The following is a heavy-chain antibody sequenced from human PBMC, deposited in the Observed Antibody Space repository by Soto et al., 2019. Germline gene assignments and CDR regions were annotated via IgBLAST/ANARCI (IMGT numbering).Heavy chain of an antibody. CDR3: AKVSDFWNGLDY. V-gene: IGHV3-30*18. CDR1: GFAFSHYG. CDR2: ISYDGRSK. D-gene: IGHD3-3*01. J-gene: IGHJ4*02. Sequence: QVQLVESGGGVVQPGRSLRLSCAASGFAFSHYGMYWVRQAPGKGLEWVAVISYDGRSKYYGDSVKGRFTVSRDNSKSTLYLQMDSLRAEDTAVYYCAKVSDFWNGLDYWGLGTLVTVSS.